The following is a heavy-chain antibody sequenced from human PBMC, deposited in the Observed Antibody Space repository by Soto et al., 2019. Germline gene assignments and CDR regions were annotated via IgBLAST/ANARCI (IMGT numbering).Heavy chain of an antibody. V-gene: IGHV1-18*04. CDR2: ISAYNVNT. Sequence: QVQLVQSGAEVKKPGASVKVSCKASGYTFTSYGISWVRQAPGQGLEWMGWISAYNVNTNYAQKLQGRVSMTPDTTASTAYMELRSMRADDTAVYYCASVAAAGIYGSWGQGTLVTVSS. CDR3: ASVAAAGIYGS. J-gene: IGHJ5*02. D-gene: IGHD6-13*01. CDR1: GYTFTSYG.